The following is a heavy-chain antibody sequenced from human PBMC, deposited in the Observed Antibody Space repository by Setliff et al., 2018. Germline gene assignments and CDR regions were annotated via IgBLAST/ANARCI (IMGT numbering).Heavy chain of an antibody. CDR3: ARQMSPPGMARARGFNWFDP. D-gene: IGHD3-10*01. CDR2: IFYSGRT. V-gene: IGHV4-39*01. Sequence: SETLSLTCTVSGASITNINYYWGLIRQPPGKGLEWIGSIFYSGRTFHNPSLKSRVTISVDTSKNVFSLKLRSVTAADTSVYYCARQMSPPGMARARGFNWFDPWGQGTLVTVSS. CDR1: GASITNINYY. J-gene: IGHJ5*02.